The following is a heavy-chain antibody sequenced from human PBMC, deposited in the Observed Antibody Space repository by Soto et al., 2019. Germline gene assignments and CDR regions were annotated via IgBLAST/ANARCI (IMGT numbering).Heavy chain of an antibody. CDR1: GGTFSSYA. CDR2: IIPIFGTA. J-gene: IGHJ1*01. D-gene: IGHD6-6*01. V-gene: IGHV1-69*13. Sequence: SVKVSCKASGGTFSSYAISWVREAPGQGLELMGGIIPIFGTANYAQKFQGRVTITADESTSTAYMELSSLRSEDTAVYYCARGGSGIAARVDFQHWGQGTLVTVYS. CDR3: ARGGSGIAARVDFQH.